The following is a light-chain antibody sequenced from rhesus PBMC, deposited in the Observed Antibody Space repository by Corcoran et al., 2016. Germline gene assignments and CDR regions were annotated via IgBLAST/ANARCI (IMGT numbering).Light chain of an antibody. Sequence: QVILTQSPATLSLSPGERATLSCRASQSVSSYLAWYQQKPAQAPRLLIYGASSRATGFPDRFSGSGSGTDFTLTLSSLEPEDVGVYHCYQHSSGYSFGQGTKVEIK. CDR2: GAS. CDR1: QSVSSY. J-gene: IGKJ2*01. V-gene: IGKV3-10*01. CDR3: YQHSSGYS.